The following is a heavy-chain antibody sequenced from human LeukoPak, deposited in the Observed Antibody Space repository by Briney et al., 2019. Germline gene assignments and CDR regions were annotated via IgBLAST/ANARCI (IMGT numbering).Heavy chain of an antibody. V-gene: IGHV1-18*04. J-gene: IGHJ5*02. CDR1: GYTFTSYG. CDR2: ISAYNGNT. D-gene: IGHD3-10*01. Sequence: ASVKVSCKASGYTFTSYGISWVRQAPGQGREWMGWISAYNGNTNYAQKLQGRVTMTTDTSTSTAYMELRSLRSDDTAVYYCARVPPGANWFDPWGQGTLVTVSS. CDR3: ARVPPGANWFDP.